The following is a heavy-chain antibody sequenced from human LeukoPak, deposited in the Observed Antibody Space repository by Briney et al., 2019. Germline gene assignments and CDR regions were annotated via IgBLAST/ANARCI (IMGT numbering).Heavy chain of an antibody. J-gene: IGHJ4*02. Sequence: ASVKVSCKASGYTFTSYGISWVRQAPGQALELMGWISTYNGNTNYAQKLQGRVTMTTDTSTSTAYMDLRSLRSDDTAVYYCARRRDMNYYDSSGYDYWGQGTLVTVSS. CDR2: ISTYNGNT. D-gene: IGHD3-22*01. V-gene: IGHV1-18*01. CDR1: GYTFTSYG. CDR3: ARRRDMNYYDSSGYDY.